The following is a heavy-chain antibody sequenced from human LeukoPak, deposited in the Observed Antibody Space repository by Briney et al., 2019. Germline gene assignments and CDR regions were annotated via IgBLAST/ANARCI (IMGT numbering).Heavy chain of an antibody. CDR2: IRYDGSNK. V-gene: IGHV3-30*02. CDR1: GFIFSSYG. J-gene: IGHJ4*02. CDR3: AKDGDSSGLD. Sequence: GGSLRLSCAASGFIFSSYGMHWVRQAPARGLEWVAFIRYDGSNKYYADSVKGRFTISRDNSKNTLYLQMNSLRAEDTAVYYCAKDGDSSGLDWGQGTLVTVSS. D-gene: IGHD3-22*01.